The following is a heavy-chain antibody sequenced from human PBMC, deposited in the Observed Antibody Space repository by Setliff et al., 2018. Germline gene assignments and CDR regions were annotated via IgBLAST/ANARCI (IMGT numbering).Heavy chain of an antibody. CDR1: GGSISSSNYY. D-gene: IGHD6-13*01. CDR2: IYHRGST. CDR3: ARQPYSTTYYYYYYYMDV. Sequence: SETLSLTCTVSGGSISSSNYYWGWIRQPPGKGLEWIGSIYHRGSTYYNPSLKSRVTISVDTSNNHFSLKLSSVTAADTAVYYCARQPYSTTYYYYYYYMDVWGKGTTVTVSS. V-gene: IGHV4-39*01. J-gene: IGHJ6*03.